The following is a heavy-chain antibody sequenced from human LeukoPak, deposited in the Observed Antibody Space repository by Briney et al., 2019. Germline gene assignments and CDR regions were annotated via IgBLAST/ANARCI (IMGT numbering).Heavy chain of an antibody. V-gene: IGHV4-38-2*02. J-gene: IGHJ4*02. D-gene: IGHD3-22*01. CDR1: GYSISSGYY. Sequence: SETPSLTCSVSGYSISSGYYWGWIRQPPGKGLEWIGSIHNSGQTYHNPSLKSRITISVDTSKNQFSLKLGSVTAADTAVYYCARVPHCDSNGCYDGGRYCEHWGQGALVTVSS. CDR2: IHNSGQT. CDR3: ARVPHCDSNGCYDGGRYCEH.